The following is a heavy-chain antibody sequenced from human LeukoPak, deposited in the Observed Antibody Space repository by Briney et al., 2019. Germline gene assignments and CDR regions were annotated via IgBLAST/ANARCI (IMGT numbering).Heavy chain of an antibody. J-gene: IGHJ4*02. D-gene: IGHD4-17*01. CDR3: AREGATVTTNRGFDY. V-gene: IGHV4-31*03. Sequence: SQTLSLTCTVSGGSISSGGYYWSWIRQHPGKGLEWIGYIYYSGSTYYNPSLKCRVTISVDTSKNQFSLKLSSVTAADTAVYYCAREGATVTTNRGFDYWGQGTLVTVSS. CDR1: GGSISSGGYY. CDR2: IYYSGST.